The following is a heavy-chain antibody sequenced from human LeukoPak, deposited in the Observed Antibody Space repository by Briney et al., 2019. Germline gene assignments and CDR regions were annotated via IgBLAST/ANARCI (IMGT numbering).Heavy chain of an antibody. V-gene: IGHV3-30*02. D-gene: IGHD1-14*01. CDR2: IQYDGSNK. J-gene: IGHJ4*02. CDR1: GFTFSSYG. CDR3: ANKVAHHLDS. Sequence: GGSLRLSCAASGFTFSSYGMHWVRQAPGKGLEWVAFIQYDGSNKYYADSVKGRFTISRDNSRNTLYLQMNSLRGEDTAVYYCANKVAHHLDSWGQGTLVTVSS.